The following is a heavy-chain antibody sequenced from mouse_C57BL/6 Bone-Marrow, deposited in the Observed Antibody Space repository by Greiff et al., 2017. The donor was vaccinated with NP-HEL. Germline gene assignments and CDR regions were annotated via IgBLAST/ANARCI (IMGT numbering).Heavy chain of an antibody. D-gene: IGHD1-1*01. Sequence: QVQLKQPGAELVKPGASVKMSCKASGYTFTSYWITWVKQRPGQGLEWIGDIYPGSGSTNYNEKFKSKATLTVDTSSSTAYMQLSSLTSEDSAVYYCARSTVVAPYWYFDVWGTGTTVTVSS. V-gene: IGHV1-55*01. J-gene: IGHJ1*03. CDR3: ARSTVVAPYWYFDV. CDR1: GYTFTSYW. CDR2: IYPGSGST.